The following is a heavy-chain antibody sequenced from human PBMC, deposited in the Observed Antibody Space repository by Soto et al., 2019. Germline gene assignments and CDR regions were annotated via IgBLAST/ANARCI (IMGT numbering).Heavy chain of an antibody. CDR1: GYTFADLD. CDR3: ARGVTAGVDH. V-gene: IGHV1-8*01. D-gene: IGHD2-21*02. J-gene: IGHJ4*02. CDR2: MHPTSGDT. Sequence: QVQLVQSGAEVRQPGASVKVSCKTSGYTFADLDINWVRQATGQGLEWMGWMHPTSGDTGYAQNFRGRVTMTRDISISTAYMELNSLRYEHTAFYYCARGVTAGVDHWGQGTLVTVSS.